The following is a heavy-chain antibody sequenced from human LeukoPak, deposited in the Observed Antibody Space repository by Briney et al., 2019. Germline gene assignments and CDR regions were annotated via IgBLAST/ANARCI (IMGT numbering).Heavy chain of an antibody. CDR2: ISGSGGST. CDR3: ARDRGGATSY. CDR1: GFTFSSYA. Sequence: PGGSLRLSCAASGFTFSSYAMSWVRQAPGKGLEWVSAISGSGGSTYYADSVEGRFTISRDNSKNTLYLQMNSLRAEDTAVYYCARDRGGATSYWGQGTLVTVSS. J-gene: IGHJ4*02. D-gene: IGHD1-26*01. V-gene: IGHV3-23*01.